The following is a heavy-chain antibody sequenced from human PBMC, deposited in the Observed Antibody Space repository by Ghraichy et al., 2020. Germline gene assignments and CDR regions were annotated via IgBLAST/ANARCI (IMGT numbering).Heavy chain of an antibody. CDR3: ARAPAGGWQWLLGSYNWFDP. Sequence: ASVKVSCKASGYTFTSYDINWVRQATGQGLEWMGWMNPNSGNTGYAQKFQGRVTITRNTSISTAYMELSSLRSEDTAVYYCARAPAGGWQWLLGSYNWFDPWGQGTLVTVSS. V-gene: IGHV1-8*03. CDR1: GYTFTSYD. CDR2: MNPNSGNT. J-gene: IGHJ5*02. D-gene: IGHD3-22*01.